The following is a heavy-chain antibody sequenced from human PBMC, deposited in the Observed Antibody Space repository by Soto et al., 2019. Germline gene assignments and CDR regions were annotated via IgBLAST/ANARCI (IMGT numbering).Heavy chain of an antibody. J-gene: IGHJ3*01. D-gene: IGHD2-8*02. V-gene: IGHV3-23*01. CDR3: AKGRRGGECPEFDR. CDR1: GFTLSDYD. CDR2: TRTDGGGT. Sequence: EVQLLESGGGLVQPGGSLRLSCAASGFTLSDYDMGWVRQAPGKGLEWVSLTRTDGGGTYYAYSVEGRLTVSRDTSRNKLYLQMNSLRAEDTGLYYCAKGRRGGECPEFDRWGQGTMVPVSS.